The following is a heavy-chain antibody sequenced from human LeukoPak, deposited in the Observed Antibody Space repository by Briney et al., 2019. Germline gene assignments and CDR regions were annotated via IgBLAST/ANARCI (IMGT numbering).Heavy chain of an antibody. D-gene: IGHD2-2*01. CDR1: GGSIGSGGYS. V-gene: IGHV4-30-4*07. J-gene: IGHJ6*03. CDR2: IYYSGST. CDR3: ARGGVGYCSSTSCSISGGIDYYYYYYMDV. Sequence: PSQTLSLTCAVSGGSIGSGGYSWSWIRQPPGKGLEWIGYIYYSGSTNYNPSLKSRVTISVDTSKNQFSLKLSSVTAADTAVYYCARGGVGYCSSTSCSISGGIDYYYYYYMDVWGKGTTVTVSS.